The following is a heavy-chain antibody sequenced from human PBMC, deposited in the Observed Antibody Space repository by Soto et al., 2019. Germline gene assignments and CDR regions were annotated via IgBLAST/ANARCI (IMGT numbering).Heavy chain of an antibody. CDR3: ARLYRGYALFGWAINFDF. CDR2: IHYRGSA. D-gene: IGHD3-3*01. CDR1: GDSISSNTCY. Sequence: SETLSLTCAVSGDSISSNTCYWTWIRQPPGKRVGWIGSIHYRGSAYYNPSLKSRVTISVDTSNNQFSLNLSSVTAADTALYYCARLYRGYALFGWAINFDFLGKGTRVIVSS. V-gene: IGHV4-39*01. J-gene: IGHJ4*02.